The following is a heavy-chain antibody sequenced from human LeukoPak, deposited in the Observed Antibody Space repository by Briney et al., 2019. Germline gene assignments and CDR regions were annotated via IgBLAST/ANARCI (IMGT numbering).Heavy chain of an antibody. J-gene: IGHJ4*02. V-gene: IGHV1-2*06. CDR2: INPNSGDT. Sequence: GASVKVSCKTSGYTFTGYHMHWVRQAPGQGLEWMGRINPNSGDTNYAQKFQGRVTMTRDTSISTAHMELSRLTSDDTAMYYCARDYCSSTSCLFDYWGQGTLVTVSS. CDR1: GYTFTGYH. D-gene: IGHD2-2*01. CDR3: ARDYCSSTSCLFDY.